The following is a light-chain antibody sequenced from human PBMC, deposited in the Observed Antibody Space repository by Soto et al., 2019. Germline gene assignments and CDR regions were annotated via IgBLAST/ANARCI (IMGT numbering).Light chain of an antibody. CDR1: SSDVGGYIY. J-gene: IGLJ3*02. CDR2: DVN. CDR3: CSYAGSYTWV. Sequence: QSALTQPRSVSGSPGQSVTISCTGTSSDVGGYIYVSWYQQNPGKAPKLMIYDVNKRPSGVPDRFFGSKSGNTASLTISGLQAEDEADSYCCSYAGSYTWVFGGGTKLTVL. V-gene: IGLV2-11*01.